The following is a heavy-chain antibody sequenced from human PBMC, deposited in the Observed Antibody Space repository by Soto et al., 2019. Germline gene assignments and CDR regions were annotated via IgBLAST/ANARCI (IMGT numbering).Heavy chain of an antibody. D-gene: IGHD3-22*01. CDR3: ARVSLYYYDSSERYFDY. CDR1: GYTFTSYA. Sequence: ASVKVSCKASGYTFTSYAMHWVRQAPGQRLEWMGWINAGNGNTKYSQKFQGRVTITRDTSASTAYMELSSLRSEDTAVYYCARVSLYYYDSSERYFDYWGQGTPVTVSS. J-gene: IGHJ4*02. V-gene: IGHV1-3*01. CDR2: INAGNGNT.